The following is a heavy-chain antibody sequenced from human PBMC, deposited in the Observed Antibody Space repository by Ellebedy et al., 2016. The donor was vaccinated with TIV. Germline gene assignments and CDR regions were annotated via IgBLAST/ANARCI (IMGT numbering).Heavy chain of an antibody. D-gene: IGHD3-3*01. CDR2: INAGNGNT. V-gene: IGHV1-3*01. CDR3: ARGLRGTSGAFDI. J-gene: IGHJ3*02. CDR1: GYTFTRYA. Sequence: AASVKVSCKASGYTFTRYAMHWVRQAPGQRLEWMGWINAGNGNTKYSQKFQGRVTITRDTSASTAYMELSSLRSEETAVYYCARGLRGTSGAFDIWGQGTMVTVSS.